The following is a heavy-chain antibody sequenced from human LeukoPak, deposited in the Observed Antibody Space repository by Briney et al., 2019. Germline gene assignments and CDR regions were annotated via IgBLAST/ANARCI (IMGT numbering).Heavy chain of an antibody. Sequence: GGSLRLSCAASGFTVSSNYMSWVRQAPGKGLEWVSVIYSGGSTYYADSVKGRFTISRDNSKNTLYLQMNSLRAEDTAVYYCARTYGGNSPQMYYYYGMDVWGQGTTVTVSS. D-gene: IGHD4-23*01. CDR3: ARTYGGNSPQMYYYYGMDV. V-gene: IGHV3-66*01. J-gene: IGHJ6*02. CDR1: GFTVSSNY. CDR2: IYSGGST.